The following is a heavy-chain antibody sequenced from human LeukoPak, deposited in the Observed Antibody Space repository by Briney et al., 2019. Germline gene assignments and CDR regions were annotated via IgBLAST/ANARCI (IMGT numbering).Heavy chain of an antibody. D-gene: IGHD3-22*01. J-gene: IGHJ3*02. CDR2: INPNSGGT. CDR3: ARESLGSYKTVVIVARGHDAFDM. V-gene: IGHV1-2*02. CDR1: GYTFTGYY. Sequence: ASVKVSCKASGYTFTGYYMHWVRQAPGQGLEWMGWINPNSGGTNYAQKFQGRGTLTRDTSTSTVYMNVSNMRSEDTAVYYCARESLGSYKTVVIVARGHDAFDMWGQGTMVTVSS.